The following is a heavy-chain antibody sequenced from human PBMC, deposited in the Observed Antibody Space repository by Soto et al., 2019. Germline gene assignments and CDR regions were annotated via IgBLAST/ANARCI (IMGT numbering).Heavy chain of an antibody. J-gene: IGHJ4*02. D-gene: IGHD3-3*01. Sequence: SETLSLTCTVSGGSISSGGYYWSWIRQHPGKGLEWIGYIYYSGSTYYNPSLKSRVTISVDTSKNQFSLKLSSVTAADTAVYYCARYSRHFGVVTWTVFDYWGQGTLVTVSS. V-gene: IGHV4-31*03. CDR2: IYYSGST. CDR1: GGSISSGGYY. CDR3: ARYSRHFGVVTWTVFDY.